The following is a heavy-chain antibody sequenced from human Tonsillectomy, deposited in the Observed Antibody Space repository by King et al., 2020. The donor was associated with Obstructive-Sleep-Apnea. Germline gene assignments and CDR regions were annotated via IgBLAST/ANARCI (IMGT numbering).Heavy chain of an antibody. CDR1: GGSISSSNW. CDR3: VRVFGDYRNFYYGMDV. D-gene: IGHD4-17*01. J-gene: IGHJ6*02. V-gene: IGHV4-4*02. CDR2: IYHSGST. Sequence: VQLQESGPGLVKPSGTLFLTCEVSGGSISSSNWWSWVRQPPGKGLEWIGEIYHSGSTSSNPSLTSRVTISVDKTKNQFSLEVRSVTAADTAVYYCVRVFGDYRNFYYGMDVWGQGTTVTVSS.